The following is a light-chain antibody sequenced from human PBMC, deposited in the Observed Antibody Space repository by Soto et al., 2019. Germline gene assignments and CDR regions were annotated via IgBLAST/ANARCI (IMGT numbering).Light chain of an antibody. CDR2: DAS. CDR3: QQANSFPFT. CDR1: ENTSFW. Sequence: DTQMTQSPSTLSASVGDRVTITCLASENTSFWLAWYQQKPGKAPNLLIYDASSLESGVPSRFSVNNSGTDFTLTISSLQPEDFATYYCQQANSFPFTFGPGTKVDIK. V-gene: IGKV1-5*01. J-gene: IGKJ3*01.